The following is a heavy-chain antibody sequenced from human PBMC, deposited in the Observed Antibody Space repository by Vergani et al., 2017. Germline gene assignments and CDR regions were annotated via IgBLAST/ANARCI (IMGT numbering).Heavy chain of an antibody. J-gene: IGHJ5*02. V-gene: IGHV4-4*02. D-gene: IGHD3-10*01. CDR2: IYHSGST. CDR1: GGSISSSNW. Sequence: QVQLQESGPGLVKPSGTLSLTCAVSGGSISSSNWWSWVRQPPGKGLEWIGEIYHSGSTNYNPSLKSRVTISVDKSKNQFSLKLSSVTAAATAVYYCARSDAWCGEVSGNWFDPGGQGTLVTVSS. CDR3: ARSDAWCGEVSGNWFDP.